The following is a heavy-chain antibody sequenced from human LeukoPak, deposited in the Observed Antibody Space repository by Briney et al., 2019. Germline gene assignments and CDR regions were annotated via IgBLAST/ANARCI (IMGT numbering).Heavy chain of an antibody. CDR2: ISSSGSTI. V-gene: IGHV3-11*04. J-gene: IGHJ4*02. CDR1: GFTFSDYY. Sequence: PGGSLRLSCAASGFTFSDYYMSWIRQAPGKGLEWVSYISSSGSTIYYADSVKGRFTISRDNAKNSLYLQMNSLRAEDTAVYYCARAYSPYSSSWYEVGFDYWGQGTLVTVSS. CDR3: ARAYSPYSSSWYEVGFDY. D-gene: IGHD6-13*01.